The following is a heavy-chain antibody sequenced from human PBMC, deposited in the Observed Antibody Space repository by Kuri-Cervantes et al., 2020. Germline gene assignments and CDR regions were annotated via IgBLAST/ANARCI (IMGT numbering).Heavy chain of an antibody. CDR2: MNPNSGNT. CDR3: ARDRGYSYGYVKGGYNWFDP. D-gene: IGHD5-18*01. V-gene: IGHV1-8*01. J-gene: IGHJ5*02. CDR1: GYTFTSYD. Sequence: ASVKVSCKASGYTFTSYDINWVRQATGQGLEWMGWMNPNSGNTGYAQKFQGRVTMTRNTSISTAYMELRSLRSDDTAVYYCARDRGYSYGYVKGGYNWFDPWGQGTLVTVSS.